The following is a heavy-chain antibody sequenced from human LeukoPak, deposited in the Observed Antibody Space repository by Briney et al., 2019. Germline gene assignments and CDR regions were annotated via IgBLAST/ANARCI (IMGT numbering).Heavy chain of an antibody. CDR3: AREDPTVMFDY. CDR1: GGTFSSYA. CDR2: IIPIFGIA. Sequence: SVKVSCKASGGTFSSYAISWVRQAPGQGLEWMGRIIPIFGIANYAQKFQGRVTITADKSTSTAYMELSSLRSEDTAVYYCAREDPTVMFDYWGQGTLVTASS. D-gene: IGHD1-1*01. J-gene: IGHJ4*02. V-gene: IGHV1-69*04.